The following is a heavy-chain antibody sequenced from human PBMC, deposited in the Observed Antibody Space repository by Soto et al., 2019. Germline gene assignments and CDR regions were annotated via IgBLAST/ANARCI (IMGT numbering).Heavy chain of an antibody. CDR2: ISSSSSYI. J-gene: IGHJ4*02. CDR1: GFTFSSYI. V-gene: IGHV3-21*01. Sequence: LRLSCAASGFTFSSYIMNWVRQAPGKGLEWVSSISSSSSYIYYADSVKGRFTISRDNAKNSLYLQMNSLRAEDTAVYYCARDTYGSGTRFDYWGQGTLVTVSS. D-gene: IGHD3-10*01. CDR3: ARDTYGSGTRFDY.